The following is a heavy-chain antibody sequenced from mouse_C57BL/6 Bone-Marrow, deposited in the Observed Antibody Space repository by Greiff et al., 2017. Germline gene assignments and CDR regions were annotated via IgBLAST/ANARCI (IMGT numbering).Heavy chain of an antibody. Sequence: EVKLQQSGPELVKPGASVKISCKASGYTFTDYYMNWVKQSHGKSLEWIGDINPNNGGTSYNQKFKGKATLTVDKSSSTAYMELRSLTSEDSAVYYCASIYYGSSYRYYFDYWGQGTTLTVSS. J-gene: IGHJ2*01. CDR3: ASIYYGSSYRYYFDY. D-gene: IGHD1-1*01. V-gene: IGHV1-26*01. CDR1: GYTFTDYY. CDR2: INPNNGGT.